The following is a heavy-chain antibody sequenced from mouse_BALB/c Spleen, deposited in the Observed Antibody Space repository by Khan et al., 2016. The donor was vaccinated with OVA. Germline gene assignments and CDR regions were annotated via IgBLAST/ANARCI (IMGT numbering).Heavy chain of an antibody. Sequence: QVQLQQSGAELVKPGASVKLSCKASGYTFTSYDINWVRQRPEQGLEWIGWIFPGDDSTKYNEKFKGKATLTTDKSSSTAYMQLSRLTSEDSAVYCCERHYYGGKLYWYFDVWGAGTTVTVSS. V-gene: IGHV1-85*01. CDR3: ERHYYGGKLYWYFDV. CDR1: GYTFTSYD. CDR2: IFPGDDST. J-gene: IGHJ1*01. D-gene: IGHD1-1*02.